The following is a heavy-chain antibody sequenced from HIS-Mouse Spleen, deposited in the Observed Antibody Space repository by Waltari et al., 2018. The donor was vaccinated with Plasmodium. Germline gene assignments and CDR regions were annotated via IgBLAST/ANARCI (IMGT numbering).Heavy chain of an antibody. D-gene: IGHD2-8*01. CDR3: AKVAQGTRDAFDI. J-gene: IGHJ3*02. V-gene: IGHV3-33*06. Sequence: RSLRLSCAASGFTFSSYGMHWVRQAPGKGLEWVAVIWYDGSNKYYADSVKGRFTISRDNSKHTLYLQMNSLRAEDTAVYYCAKVAQGTRDAFDIWGQGTMVTVSS. CDR1: GFTFSSYG. CDR2: IWYDGSNK.